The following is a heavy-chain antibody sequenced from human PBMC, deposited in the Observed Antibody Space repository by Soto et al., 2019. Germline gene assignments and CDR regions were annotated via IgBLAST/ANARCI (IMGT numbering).Heavy chain of an antibody. Sequence: SGPTLVNPTLTLTLTCTFSGFSLSTSGVGVGWIRQPPGEALEWLALIYWDDDKRYSPSLKSRLTITKDTSKNQLVLTVTNMDPVDTATYYCAHMYFGVVSLNYYYYYMDVWGKGTTGTVSS. J-gene: IGHJ6*03. D-gene: IGHD3-3*01. V-gene: IGHV2-5*02. CDR2: IYWDDDK. CDR3: AHMYFGVVSLNYYYYYMDV. CDR1: GFSLSTSGVG.